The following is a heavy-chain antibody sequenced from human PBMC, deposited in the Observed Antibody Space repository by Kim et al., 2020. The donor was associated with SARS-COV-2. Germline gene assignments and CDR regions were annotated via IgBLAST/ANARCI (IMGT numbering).Heavy chain of an antibody. CDR2: K. J-gene: IGHJ4*02. Sequence: KNKADSGKGRFTISRDNSKNTLYLQMNSLGAEDTAVYYCAKEGIAAAFDYWGQGTLVTVSS. D-gene: IGHD6-13*01. CDR3: AKEGIAAAFDY. V-gene: IGHV3-30*02.